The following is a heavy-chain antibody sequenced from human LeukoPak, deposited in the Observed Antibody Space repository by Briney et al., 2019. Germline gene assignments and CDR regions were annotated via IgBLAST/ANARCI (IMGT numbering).Heavy chain of an antibody. D-gene: IGHD5-12*01. CDR3: VKDKHRDGYTYGVYDS. J-gene: IGHJ5*01. CDR1: GFTFSSYA. Sequence: GGSLRLSCAASGFTFSSYAMSWVRQAPGKGLEWVSVISASGGRTSYADSVKGRFTVSRDNSKKTLYLQMNSLRAEDTALYYCVKDKHRDGYTYGVYDSWGQGTLITVSS. V-gene: IGHV3-23*01. CDR2: ISASGGRT.